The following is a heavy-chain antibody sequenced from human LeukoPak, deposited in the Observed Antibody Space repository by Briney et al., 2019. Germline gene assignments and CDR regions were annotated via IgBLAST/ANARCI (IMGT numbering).Heavy chain of an antibody. CDR3: ARDVGVSGCHTCDY. Sequence: SQTLSLTCAISGESVSRINGAWNWTRPSPSRGLVWLGKTIYRAKRYNDYSVSMNGCISITPDTSKNQFSLQWNSVTPVGTAVYYCARDVGVSGCHTCDYWGQGTLVTVSS. D-gene: IGHD6-19*01. CDR1: GESVSRINGA. CDR2: TIYRAKRYN. V-gene: IGHV6-1*03. J-gene: IGHJ4*02.